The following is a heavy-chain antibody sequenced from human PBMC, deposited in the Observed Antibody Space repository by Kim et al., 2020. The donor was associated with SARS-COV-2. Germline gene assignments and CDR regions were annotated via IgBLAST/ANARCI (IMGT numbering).Heavy chain of an antibody. D-gene: IGHD4-17*01. CDR3: AGKYGDYGLSAFDI. V-gene: IGHV3-7*01. CDR2: IKQDGSEK. CDR1: GFTFSSYW. Sequence: GGSLRLSCAASGFTFSSYWMSWVRQAPGKGLEWVANIKQDGSEKYYVDSVKGRFTISRDNAKNSLYLQMNSLRAEDTAVYYCAGKYGDYGLSAFDIWGQGTMVTVSS. J-gene: IGHJ3*02.